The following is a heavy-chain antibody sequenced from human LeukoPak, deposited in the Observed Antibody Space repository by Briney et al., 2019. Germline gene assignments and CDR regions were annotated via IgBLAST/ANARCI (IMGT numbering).Heavy chain of an antibody. D-gene: IGHD2-21*02. CDR2: IWYDGSNK. J-gene: IGHJ1*01. CDR3: TSWGDTTAEYFQR. CDR1: GFTFSSYG. Sequence: GGSLRLSCAASGFTFSSYGMHWVRQAPGKGLEWVAVIWYDGSNKYYADSVKGRFTISRDNAQNSMYLQMNSLRVEDTAVYYCTSWGDTTAEYFQRWGQGTLVTVSS. V-gene: IGHV3-33*03.